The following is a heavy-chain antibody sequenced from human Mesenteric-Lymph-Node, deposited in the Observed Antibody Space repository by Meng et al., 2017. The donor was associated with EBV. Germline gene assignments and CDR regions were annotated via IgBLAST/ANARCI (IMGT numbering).Heavy chain of an antibody. CDR3: ARGLEVATMSY. D-gene: IGHD5-12*01. CDR2: IYYSGST. J-gene: IGHJ4*02. CDR1: GGSISSGGYY. Sequence: QVNLQESGPGLVKPSQTLSLTCAVSGGSISSGGYYWSWIRQPPGKGLEWIGYIYYSGSTYYNPSLKSRVTISVDTSKNQFSLKLSSVTAADTAVYYCARGLEVATMSYWGQGTLVTLSS. V-gene: IGHV4-30-4*01.